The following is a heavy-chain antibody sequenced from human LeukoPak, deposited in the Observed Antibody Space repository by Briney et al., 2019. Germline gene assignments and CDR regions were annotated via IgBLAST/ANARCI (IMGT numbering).Heavy chain of an antibody. CDR2: VSLAGRT. V-gene: IGHV4-4*02. CDR3: TRGKPETVFDY. Sequence: SGTLSLTCGVSGGPITTTNYWSWVRQPPGGGLEWIGEVSLAGRTRYNPSLKNRVNISIDESKNHLYLNLASVTAADTALCYCTRGKPETVFDYWGQGTLVTVSS. J-gene: IGHJ4*02. CDR1: GGPITTTNY. D-gene: IGHD2-21*02.